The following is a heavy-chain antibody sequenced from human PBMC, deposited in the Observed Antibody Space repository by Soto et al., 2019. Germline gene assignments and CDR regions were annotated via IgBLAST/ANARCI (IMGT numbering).Heavy chain of an antibody. CDR1: GGSISSGGYY. V-gene: IGHV4-31*03. Sequence: QVQLQESGPGLVKPSQTLSLTCTVSGGSISSGGYYWSGIRQHPGQGLEGIGYLYYRGSTYYNPSLKRRVTISVDTSKNQFSLKLSSVTAADTAVYYCAREESSSRLGYWGQGTLVNVSS. CDR2: LYYRGST. D-gene: IGHD2-2*01. J-gene: IGHJ4*02. CDR3: AREESSSRLGY.